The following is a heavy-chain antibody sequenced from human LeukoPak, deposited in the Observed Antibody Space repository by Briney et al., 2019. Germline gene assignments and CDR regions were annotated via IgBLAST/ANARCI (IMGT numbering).Heavy chain of an antibody. CDR2: ISSSSSTI. Sequence: GGSLRLSCAASGFTFSSYSMNWVRQAPGKGLEWVSCISSSSSTIYYADSVKGRFTISRDNAKNSLYLQMNSLRAEDTAVYYCARDPSGEEFDYWGQGTLVTVSS. J-gene: IGHJ4*02. V-gene: IGHV3-48*01. D-gene: IGHD2-21*01. CDR1: GFTFSSYS. CDR3: ARDPSGEEFDY.